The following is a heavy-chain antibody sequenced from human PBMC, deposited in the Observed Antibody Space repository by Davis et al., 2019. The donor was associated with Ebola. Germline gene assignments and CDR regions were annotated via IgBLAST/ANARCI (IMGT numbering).Heavy chain of an antibody. CDR1: GGTFSSYA. CDR3: ARHVLEKYGMDV. Sequence: KVSCKASGGTFSSYAISWVRQMPGKGLEWMGIIYPGDSDTRYSPSFQGQVTISADKSISTAYLQWSSLKASDTAMYYCARHVLEKYGMDVWGQGTTVTVSS. J-gene: IGHJ6*02. V-gene: IGHV5-51*01. CDR2: IYPGDSDT.